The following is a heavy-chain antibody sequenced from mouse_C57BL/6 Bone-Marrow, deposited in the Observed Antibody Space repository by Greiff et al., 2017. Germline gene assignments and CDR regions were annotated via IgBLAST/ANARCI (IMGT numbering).Heavy chain of an antibody. V-gene: IGHV5-9-1*02. Sequence: DVQLVESGEGLVKPGGSLKLSCAASGFTFSSYAMSWVRQTPEKRLEWVAYISSGGDYIYYADTVKGRITISRDNARNTLYLQMSSLKSEDTAMYYCTRAYSLGNIDYVGQGTTLTVSS. CDR3: TRAYSLGNIDY. CDR1: GFTFSSYA. J-gene: IGHJ2*01. D-gene: IGHD2-10*01. CDR2: ISSGGDYI.